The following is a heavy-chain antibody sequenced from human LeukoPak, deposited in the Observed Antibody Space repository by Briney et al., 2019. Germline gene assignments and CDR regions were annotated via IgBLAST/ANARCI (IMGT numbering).Heavy chain of an antibody. CDR2: INHSGST. CDR3: ARGPRHSSSWCYYYYGMDV. J-gene: IGHJ6*02. Sequence: SETLSLTCAVYGGSFSGYYWSWIRQPPGKGLEWIGEINHSGSTNYNPSLKSRVTISVDTSKNQFSLKLSSVTAADTAVYYCARGPRHSSSWCYYYYGMDVWGQGTTVTVSS. V-gene: IGHV4-34*01. CDR1: GGSFSGYY. D-gene: IGHD6-13*01.